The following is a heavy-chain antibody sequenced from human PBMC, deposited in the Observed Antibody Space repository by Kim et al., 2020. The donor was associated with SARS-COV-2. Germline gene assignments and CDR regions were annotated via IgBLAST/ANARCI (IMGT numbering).Heavy chain of an antibody. D-gene: IGHD4-17*01. J-gene: IGHJ4*02. V-gene: IGHV3-48*02. CDR3: ASMDYGFGSSEAETDY. CDR2: ISSSSSTI. Sequence: GGSLRLSCAASGFTFSSYSMNWVRQAPGKGLEWVSYISSSSSTIYYAASVKGRFTISRDNAKNSLYLQMNSLGDEDTAVYYCASMDYGFGSSEAETDYWGQGTLVTVSS. CDR1: GFTFSSYS.